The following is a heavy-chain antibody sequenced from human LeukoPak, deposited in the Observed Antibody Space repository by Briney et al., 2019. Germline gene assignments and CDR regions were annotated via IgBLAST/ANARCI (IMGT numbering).Heavy chain of an antibody. CDR1: GYTLTELS. V-gene: IGHV1-24*01. J-gene: IGHJ6*03. D-gene: IGHD3-10*02. CDR3: ARLFGELLLPSDHYYYMDV. CDR2: FDPEDGET. Sequence: ASVKVSCKVSGYTLTELSMHWVRQAPGKGLEWMGGFDPEDGETIYAQKFQGRVTMTEDTSTDTAYMELSSLRSDDTAVYFCARLFGELLLPSDHYYYMDVWGKGTAVTVSS.